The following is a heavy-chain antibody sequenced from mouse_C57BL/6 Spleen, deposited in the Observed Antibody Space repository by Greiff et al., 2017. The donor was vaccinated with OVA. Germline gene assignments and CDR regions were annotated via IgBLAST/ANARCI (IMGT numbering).Heavy chain of an antibody. Sequence: VQLQQSGPELVTPGASVKISCKASGYSFTGYYMNWVKQSPEKSLEWIGEINPSTGGTTYNQKFKAKATLTVDKSSSTAYMQLKSLTSEDSAVYYCARSGNAMDYWGQGTSVTVSS. V-gene: IGHV1-42*01. CDR2: INPSTGGT. CDR3: ARSGNAMDY. CDR1: GYSFTGYY. J-gene: IGHJ4*01.